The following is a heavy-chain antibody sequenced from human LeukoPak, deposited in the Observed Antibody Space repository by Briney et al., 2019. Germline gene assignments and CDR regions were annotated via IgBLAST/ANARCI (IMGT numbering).Heavy chain of an antibody. Sequence: PGGSLRLSCAASGFTFSSYGMHWVCQAPGKGLEWVAVISYDGSNKYYADSVKGRFTISRDNSKNTLYLQMNSLRAEDTAVYYCAKSDGAYYDILTGYRIDYWGQGTLVTVSS. CDR1: GFTFSSYG. V-gene: IGHV3-30*18. CDR2: ISYDGSNK. D-gene: IGHD3-9*01. J-gene: IGHJ4*02. CDR3: AKSDGAYYDILTGYRIDY.